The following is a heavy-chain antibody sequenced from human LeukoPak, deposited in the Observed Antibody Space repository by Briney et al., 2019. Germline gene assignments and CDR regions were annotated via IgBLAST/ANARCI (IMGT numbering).Heavy chain of an antibody. CDR2: ITSSSSTI. CDR3: ARDGAGSYYQKYYLDY. V-gene: IGHV3-48*01. D-gene: IGHD3-10*01. CDR1: GFSFSTYS. Sequence: GGSLRLSCAASGFSFSTYSMNWVRQAPGKGLEWVSYITSSSSTIYYADPVKGRFTISRDNAKNSLYLQMNSLRAEDTAVHYCARDGAGSYYQKYYLDYWGQGTLVTVSS. J-gene: IGHJ4*02.